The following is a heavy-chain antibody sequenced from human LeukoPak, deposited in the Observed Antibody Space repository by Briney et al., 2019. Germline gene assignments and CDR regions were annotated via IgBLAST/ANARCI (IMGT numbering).Heavy chain of an antibody. CDR1: GFTFNGYG. D-gene: IGHD3-22*01. J-gene: IGHJ4*02. CDR2: IRYDGSNE. V-gene: IGHV3-30*02. Sequence: QPGGSLRLSYAASGFTFNGYGMHWVRQAPGKGLEWVACIRYDGSNEYYVDSVKGRFTISRDNSKNTLYVQMNSLRAEDTAVYYCAKTFGYYDSSGYGFDYWGQGTLVTVSS. CDR3: AKTFGYYDSSGYGFDY.